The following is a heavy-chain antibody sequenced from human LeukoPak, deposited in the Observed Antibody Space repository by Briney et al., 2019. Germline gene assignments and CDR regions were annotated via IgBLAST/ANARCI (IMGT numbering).Heavy chain of an antibody. CDR1: GFTFSSYA. J-gene: IGHJ4*02. V-gene: IGHV3-23*01. CDR2: ISGSGGST. D-gene: IGHD3-3*01. CDR3: AKNWRFLEWLPHF. Sequence: GGSLRLSCAASGFTFSSYAMSWVRQAPGKGLEWVSAISGSGGSTYYADSVKGRFTISRDNSKKTLYLQMNSLRAEDTAVYYCAKNWRFLEWLPHFWGQGTLVTVSS.